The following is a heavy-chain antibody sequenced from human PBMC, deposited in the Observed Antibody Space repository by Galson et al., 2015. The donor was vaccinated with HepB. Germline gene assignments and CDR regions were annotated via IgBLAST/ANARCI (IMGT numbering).Heavy chain of an antibody. CDR2: ISRSTGYT. CDR1: GFKFSDYY. D-gene: IGHD2-15*01. V-gene: IGHV3-11*05. J-gene: IGHJ3*01. Sequence: SLRLSCAASGFKFSDYYMSWIRQTPGTGLEWVSYISRSTGYTAYADSVKGRFTITRDNAKNSLYLQMNSLRDEDTAVYYCAKASIPADSSPDAFDVWGQGTLVTISS. CDR3: AKASIPADSSPDAFDV.